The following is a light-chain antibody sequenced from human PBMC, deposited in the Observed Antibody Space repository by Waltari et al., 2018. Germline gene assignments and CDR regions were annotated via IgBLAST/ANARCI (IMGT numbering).Light chain of an antibody. CDR3: QEYSTSSLS. V-gene: IGKV1-5*03. CDR1: QSSSRW. Sequence: DIQMTQSPSLLSTSVGDSVTITCRASQSSSRWLAWYQQQPGQAPKMLIYKSSNLDSGVPSRFSGRGSGTEFTLTISSLQPDDFATYYCQEYSTSSLSFAGGTKVDI. J-gene: IGKJ4*01. CDR2: KSS.